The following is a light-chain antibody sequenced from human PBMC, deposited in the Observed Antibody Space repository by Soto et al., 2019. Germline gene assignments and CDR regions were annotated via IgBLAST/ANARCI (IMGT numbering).Light chain of an antibody. Sequence: HSALTQPASVSGSPGQSITISCRGTSSDVGSSNLVSWYQQHPGKAPKLIIFEGDRRPSGVSGRFSGSKSGNMASLTISGLQAEDEADYYCCSFARSTTFYVFGTGTKVTVL. CDR1: SSDVGSSNL. V-gene: IGLV2-23*01. J-gene: IGLJ1*01. CDR2: EGD. CDR3: CSFARSTTFYV.